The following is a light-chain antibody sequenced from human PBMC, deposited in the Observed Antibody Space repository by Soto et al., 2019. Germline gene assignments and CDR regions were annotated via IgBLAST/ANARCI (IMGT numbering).Light chain of an antibody. V-gene: IGLV1-47*02. CDR1: SSNIGGNY. CDR2: SNN. Sequence: QSVLTQPPSASGTPGQRVTISCSGSSSNIGGNYVYWYQQFPGTAPKLLIHSNNQRPSGVPDRFSGSKSGTSASLAISGLRSEDEADYYCSAWDDSLSVVFFGGGTQLTVL. J-gene: IGLJ2*01. CDR3: SAWDDSLSVVF.